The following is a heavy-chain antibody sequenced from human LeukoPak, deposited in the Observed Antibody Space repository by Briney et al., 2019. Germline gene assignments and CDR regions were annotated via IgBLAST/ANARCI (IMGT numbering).Heavy chain of an antibody. D-gene: IGHD6-19*01. CDR1: VGSFSISSYS. CDR3: PVGLAGMVNWFDP. Sequence: PSETLPLPALFSVGSFSISSYSGGGIAQPPGKGLEGIGSIYYSGSTYYNPSLKSRVTISVDTSKNQFSLKLSSVTAADTAVYYCPVGLAGMVNWFDPWGQGTLVTVSS. J-gene: IGHJ5*02. V-gene: IGHV4-39*01. CDR2: IYYSGST.